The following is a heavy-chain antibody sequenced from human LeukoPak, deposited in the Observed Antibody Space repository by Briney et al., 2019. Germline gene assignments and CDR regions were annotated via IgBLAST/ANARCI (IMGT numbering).Heavy chain of an antibody. CDR1: GGTFSRYA. J-gene: IGHJ4*02. CDR3: ARDRPYTGGWRGFDY. Sequence: SVKVSCKASGGTFSRYAISWVRQAPGQGLERMGGIIPMFGIANYAQKFQGRVTITADESTSTAYMELSSLRSEDTAVYYCARDRPYTGGWRGFDYWGQGTLVTVSS. CDR2: IIPMFGIA. D-gene: IGHD6-19*01. V-gene: IGHV1-69*13.